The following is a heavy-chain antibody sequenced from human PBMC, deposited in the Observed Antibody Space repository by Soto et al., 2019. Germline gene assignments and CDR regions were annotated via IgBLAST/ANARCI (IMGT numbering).Heavy chain of an antibody. V-gene: IGHV3-23*01. J-gene: IGHJ6*02. CDR3: AKLVRGCSGGSCYYGMDV. CDR1: GFTFSSYA. D-gene: IGHD2-15*01. Sequence: PGGSLRLSCAASGFTFSSYAMSWVRQAPGKGLEWVSAISGSGGSTYYADSVKGRFTISRDNSKNTLYLQMNSLRAEDTAVYYCAKLVRGCSGGSCYYGMDVWGQGTTVTVSS. CDR2: ISGSGGST.